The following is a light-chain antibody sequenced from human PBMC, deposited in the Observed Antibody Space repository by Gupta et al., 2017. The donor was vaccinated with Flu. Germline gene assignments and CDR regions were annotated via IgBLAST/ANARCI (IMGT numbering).Light chain of an antibody. CDR1: QEISNY. Sequence: DIQMTKSSSSLSASVGDRVTTTCQAGQEISNYLNWYQQKPGEAAKPLIYDASNMETGAPPRLSRSGGGRKFTFIIISLQHADIATNYCQQYDKLPYTFGQGTKLEIK. J-gene: IGKJ2*01. V-gene: IGKV1-33*01. CDR3: QQYDKLPYT. CDR2: DAS.